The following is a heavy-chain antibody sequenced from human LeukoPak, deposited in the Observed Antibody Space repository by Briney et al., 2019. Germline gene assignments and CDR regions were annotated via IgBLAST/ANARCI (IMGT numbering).Heavy chain of an antibody. CDR3: ARQPQVAHFDY. V-gene: IGHV3-21*01. J-gene: IGHJ4*02. D-gene: IGHD2-15*01. Sequence: GGSLRLSCAASGFTFTSYTMSWVSQAPGKGLEWVSSITNNGVYTYYTDSVKGRFTISRDNANNSLYLQMNSLSAKDTAIYYCARQPQVAHFDYWGQGTLVSVSS. CDR2: ITNNGVYT. CDR1: GFTFTSYT.